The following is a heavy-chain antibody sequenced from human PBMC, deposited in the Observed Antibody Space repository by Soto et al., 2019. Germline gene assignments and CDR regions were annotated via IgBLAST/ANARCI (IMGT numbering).Heavy chain of an antibody. CDR3: ARFTDFWSGCFDY. Sequence: SVKVSCKASGGTFSSYAISWVRQAPGQGLEWMGGIIPIFGTANYAQKFQGRVTITADKSTSTAYMELSSLRSEDTAVYYCARFTDFWSGCFDYWGQGTLVTVSS. J-gene: IGHJ4*02. CDR1: GGTFSSYA. CDR2: IIPIFGTA. D-gene: IGHD3-3*01. V-gene: IGHV1-69*06.